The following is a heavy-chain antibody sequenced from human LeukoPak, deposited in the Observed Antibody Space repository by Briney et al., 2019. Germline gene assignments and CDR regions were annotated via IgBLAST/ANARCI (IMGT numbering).Heavy chain of an antibody. CDR2: ISSSGSAI. D-gene: IGHD4-23*01. CDR1: GFTFSSYD. CDR3: AGERAGNSDY. J-gene: IGHJ4*02. Sequence: GGSLRLSCAASGFTFSSYDMNWVRQAPGKGLEWVSYISSSGSAIYYADSVKGRFTISRDNAENSLYLQMISLRVEHTAIYYCAGERAGNSDYWGQGTLVTVSS. V-gene: IGHV3-48*03.